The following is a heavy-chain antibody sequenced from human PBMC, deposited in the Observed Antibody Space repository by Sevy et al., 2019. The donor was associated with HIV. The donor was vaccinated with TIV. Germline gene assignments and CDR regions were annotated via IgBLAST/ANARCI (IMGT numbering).Heavy chain of an antibody. J-gene: IGHJ4*02. CDR1: GYTFTSYG. Sequence: ASVKVSCKASGYTFTSYGISWVRQAPGQGLEWMGWISAYNGNTNYAQQLQGRVTMTTDTSTSTAYMELRSLRSDDPAVYYCARESTFGGVIGPFDYWGQGTLVTVSS. CDR3: ARESTFGGVIGPFDY. V-gene: IGHV1-18*04. D-gene: IGHD3-16*02. CDR2: ISAYNGNT.